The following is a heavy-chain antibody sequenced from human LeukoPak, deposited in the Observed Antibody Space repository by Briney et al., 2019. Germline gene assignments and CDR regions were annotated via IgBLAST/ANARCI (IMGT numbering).Heavy chain of an antibody. D-gene: IGHD6-13*01. CDR3: AKDILGIAAALVDY. V-gene: IGHV3-33*06. Sequence: PGGSLSLSCVAAGFTFSSYGMHWVRHAPGKGLEWVAVVWYDGRTQYLAESVKGRFTHSSDHSQNPLYLQMNGLRAEDTAVYYCAKDILGIAAALVDYWGEGTLLTDS. CDR2: VWYDGRTQ. J-gene: IGHJ4*02. CDR1: GFTFSSYG.